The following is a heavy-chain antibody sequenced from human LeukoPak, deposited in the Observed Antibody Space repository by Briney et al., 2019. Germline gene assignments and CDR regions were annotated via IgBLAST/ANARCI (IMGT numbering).Heavy chain of an antibody. D-gene: IGHD4-17*01. J-gene: IGHJ3*02. Sequence: SETLSLTCTVFGGSITTYYWSWIRQPPGKGLEWIGHIYYGGGTNYNPSLKSRVTISIDTSKNHFSLKLNSVTPEDTAVYYCARKNTVTTSGAFDIWGQGTMVIVSS. CDR3: ARKNTVTTSGAFDI. V-gene: IGHV4-59*12. CDR2: IYYGGGT. CDR1: GGSITTYY.